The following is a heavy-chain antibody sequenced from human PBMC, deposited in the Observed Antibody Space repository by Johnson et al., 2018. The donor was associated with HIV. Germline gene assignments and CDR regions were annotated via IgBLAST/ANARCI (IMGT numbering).Heavy chain of an antibody. V-gene: IGHV3-66*01. Sequence: VQLVESGGGVVRPGGSLRLSCAASGFTFDDYGMSWVRQGPGKRLEWVSVIYSGGSTYYADSVKGRFTISRDNSKNTLYLQMNSLRAEDTAVYYCARRYCSSTSCYKGRAFDIWGQGTMVTVSS. CDR1: GFTFDDYG. D-gene: IGHD2-2*02. CDR2: IYSGGST. J-gene: IGHJ3*02. CDR3: ARRYCSSTSCYKGRAFDI.